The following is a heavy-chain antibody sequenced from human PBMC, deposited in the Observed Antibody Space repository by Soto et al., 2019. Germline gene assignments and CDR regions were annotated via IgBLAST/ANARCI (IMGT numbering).Heavy chain of an antibody. V-gene: IGHV3-72*01. J-gene: IGHJ6*02. CDR3: ARHPLMGGMDV. CDR1: GFTFSDYY. Sequence: EVQLVESGGGLVQPGGSLRLSCAASGFTFSDYYMDWVRQAPGKGLEWVGRTRNKGNSYTTEYAAPVKGRFTISRDDSKNSLHLQMNSRKTEDTAVYYCARHPLMGGMDVWGQGNTVSGSS. D-gene: IGHD3-10*01. CDR2: TRNKGNSYTT.